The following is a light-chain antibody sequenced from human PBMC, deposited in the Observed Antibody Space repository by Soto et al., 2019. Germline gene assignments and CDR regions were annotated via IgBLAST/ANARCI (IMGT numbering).Light chain of an antibody. CDR3: QSYDSSLSGV. CDR1: SSNIGAGYD. CDR2: GNS. J-gene: IGLJ3*02. Sequence: QSALTQPPSVSGAPGQRVTISCTGSSSNIGAGYDVHWYQQLPGTVPKLLIYGNSNRPSGVPDRFSGSKSGTSASLAITGLQAEDEADYYCQSYDSSLSGVFGGGTKLTVL. V-gene: IGLV1-40*01.